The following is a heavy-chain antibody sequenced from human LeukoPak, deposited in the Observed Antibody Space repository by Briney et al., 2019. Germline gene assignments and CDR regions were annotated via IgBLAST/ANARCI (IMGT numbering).Heavy chain of an antibody. D-gene: IGHD5-18*01. J-gene: IGHJ4*02. CDR2: IWYDGSNK. CDR1: GFTFSSYG. CDR3: ARGGIQLWLTDY. V-gene: IGHV3-33*01. Sequence: PPGRSLRLSCAASGFTFSSYGMHWVRQAPGKGLEWVAVIWYDGSNKYYADSVKGRFTISRDNSKNTLYLQMNSLRAEDTAVYYCARGGIQLWLTDYWGQGTLVTVSS.